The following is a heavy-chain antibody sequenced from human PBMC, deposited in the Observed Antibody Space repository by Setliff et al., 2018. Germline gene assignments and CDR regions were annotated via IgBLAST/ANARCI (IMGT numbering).Heavy chain of an antibody. V-gene: IGHV4-34*01. CDR1: NGSFRGY. D-gene: IGHD3-3*01. CDR2: ISQSGST. J-gene: IGHJ6*03. CDR3: ARMSGFLYMDV. Sequence: SETLSLTCGVSNGSFRGYWSWIRQSPGKGLEWIGQISQSGSTIYNPSLKSRLTISLDTSKNQFSLTLSSVTAADTAVYYCARMSGFLYMDVWGKGTTVTVSS.